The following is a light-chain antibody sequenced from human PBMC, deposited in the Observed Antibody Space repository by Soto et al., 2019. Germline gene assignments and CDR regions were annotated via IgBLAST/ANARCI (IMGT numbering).Light chain of an antibody. CDR3: HPLNTCPYT. J-gene: IGKJ2*01. V-gene: IGKV1-9*01. Sequence: DIQLTQSPSLLSASVGDRVTITCRASLGVSNHLAWLQQKPGKAPKLLISDAFTLQSGVPSRFSGSGSGTEFTLTIRGLQPEDFAPYYCHPLNTCPYTFGQGT. CDR1: LGVSNH. CDR2: DAF.